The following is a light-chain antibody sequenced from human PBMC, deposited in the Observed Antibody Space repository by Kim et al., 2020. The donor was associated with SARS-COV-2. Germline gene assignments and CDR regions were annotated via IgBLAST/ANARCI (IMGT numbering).Light chain of an antibody. J-gene: IGKJ4*01. Sequence: DIQLTQSPSSLTASVGDRVTITCRASQGISSNLVWYQQKEGKAPKYLVHAAFPLESGVPSRFSVSVSGTDYTLTISSLQPEDFAVYYCLQYFTTPLTFGGGTKVDIK. CDR3: LQYFTTPLT. V-gene: IGKV1-NL1*01. CDR1: QGISSN. CDR2: AAF.